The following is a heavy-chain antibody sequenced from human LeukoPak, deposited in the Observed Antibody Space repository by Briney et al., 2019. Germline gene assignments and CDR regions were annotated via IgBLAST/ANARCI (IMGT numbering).Heavy chain of an antibody. J-gene: IGHJ6*02. CDR2: ISDSGSET. Sequence: GGSLRLSCAASGFTFTSYAMSWVRQAPGKGLEWVSVISDSGSETFYADSVKGRFTISRDNSKNTLYLQMNSLRAEDTAVYYCARGRKYSYGTYYYGLDVWGQGTTVTVCS. D-gene: IGHD5-18*01. V-gene: IGHV3-23*01. CDR3: ARGRKYSYGTYYYGLDV. CDR1: GFTFTSYA.